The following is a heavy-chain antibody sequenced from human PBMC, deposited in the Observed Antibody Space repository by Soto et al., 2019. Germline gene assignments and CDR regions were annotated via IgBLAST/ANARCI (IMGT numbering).Heavy chain of an antibody. CDR3: AKDIGGTIFGFRLQPWYYFDY. CDR2: ISWNSGSI. Sequence: GGSLRLSCAASGFTFDDYAMHWVRQAPGKGLEWVSGISWNSGSIGYADSVKGRFTISRDNAKNSLYLQMNSLRAEDTALYYCAKDIGGTIFGFRLQPWYYFDYWGQGTLVTVSS. D-gene: IGHD3-3*01. J-gene: IGHJ4*02. V-gene: IGHV3-9*01. CDR1: GFTFDDYA.